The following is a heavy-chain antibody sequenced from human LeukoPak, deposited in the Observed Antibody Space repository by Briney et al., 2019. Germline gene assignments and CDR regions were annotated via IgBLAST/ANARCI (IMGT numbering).Heavy chain of an antibody. CDR2: IYHSGST. CDR3: ASYGDPRDY. D-gene: IGHD4-17*01. Sequence: SETLSLTCAVSGCSISSGGYSWICIRQPPGKGLEWIGYIYHSGSTYYNPSLKSLVTISVDRSNTQFSLKLSSVTAADTAVYYCASYGDPRDYWGQGTLVTVSS. V-gene: IGHV4-30-2*01. J-gene: IGHJ4*02. CDR1: GCSISSGGYS.